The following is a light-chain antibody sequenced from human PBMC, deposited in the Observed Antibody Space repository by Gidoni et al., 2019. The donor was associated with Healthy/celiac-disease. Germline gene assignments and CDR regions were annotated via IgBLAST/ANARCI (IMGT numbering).Light chain of an antibody. CDR2: RNN. CDR3: AAWDDSLSGVV. CDR1: SPNIGSNY. J-gene: IGLJ2*01. Sequence: QSVLTQPPSASGTPGQRVTISCSGSSPNIGSNYVYWYQQLPGTAPKLLIYRNNQRPSGVPDLFSGSKSGPSASLAISGLRSEDEADYYCAAWDDSLSGVVFGGGTQLTVL. V-gene: IGLV1-47*01.